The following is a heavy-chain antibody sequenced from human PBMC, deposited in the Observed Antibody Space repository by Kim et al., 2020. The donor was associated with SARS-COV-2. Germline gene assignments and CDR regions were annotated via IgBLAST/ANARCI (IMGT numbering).Heavy chain of an antibody. CDR2: IYYSGST. D-gene: IGHD2-15*01. Sequence: SETLSLTCTVSGGSISSYYWSWIRQPPGKGLEWIGYIYYSGSTNYNPSLKSRVTISVDTSKNQFSLKLSSVTAADTAVYYCARDIGCSGGSCYSVWFDPWGQGTLVTVSS. CDR1: GGSISSYY. V-gene: IGHV4-59*01. J-gene: IGHJ5*02. CDR3: ARDIGCSGGSCYSVWFDP.